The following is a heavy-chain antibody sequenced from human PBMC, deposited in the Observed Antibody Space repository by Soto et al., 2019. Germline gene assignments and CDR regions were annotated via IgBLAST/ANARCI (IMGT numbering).Heavy chain of an antibody. J-gene: IGHJ4*02. D-gene: IGHD3-10*01. V-gene: IGHV1-2*02. CDR1: GYTITDYY. CDR3: ARGWGDYLDY. CDR2: INPHRGDI. Sequence: QVQLVQSGAEVKKPGAAVKVSCKASGYTITDYYIHWVRQAPGQGLEWMGWINPHRGDITYAQRFQGRVTMTRDTSISTAYMELSRLRSDDTAVYYCARGWGDYLDYWGQGTLVTVSS.